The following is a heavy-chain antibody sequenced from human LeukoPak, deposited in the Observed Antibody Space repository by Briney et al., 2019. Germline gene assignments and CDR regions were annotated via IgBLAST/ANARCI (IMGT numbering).Heavy chain of an antibody. CDR2: INTYNGNT. CDR3: ARSSGIMGPTTPDY. D-gene: IGHD6-19*01. V-gene: IGHV1-18*01. CDR1: GYTFTSYS. Sequence: ASVKVSCKASGYTFTSYSVTWVRQAPDQRLEWVGWINTYNGNTNYVQNLQGRVTMITDAFTNTACMELRDLRSDDTAVYYCARSSGIMGPTTPDYWGQGTLVAVSS. J-gene: IGHJ4*02.